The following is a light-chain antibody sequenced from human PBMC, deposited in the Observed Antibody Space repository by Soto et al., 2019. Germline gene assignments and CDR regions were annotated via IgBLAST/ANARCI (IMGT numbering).Light chain of an antibody. J-gene: IGLJ2*01. V-gene: IGLV2-23*02. CDR3: CSYAGSSTFVV. CDR1: SGDVGRYNL. CDR2: EVR. Sequence: QSVLTQPASVSGSPGQSITISCTGTSGDVGRYNLVSWYQQHPGKAPKVMVYEVRKRPSGVSNRFSGSKSGNTASLTISGLQAEDEADYYCCSYAGSSTFVVFGGGTKPTVL.